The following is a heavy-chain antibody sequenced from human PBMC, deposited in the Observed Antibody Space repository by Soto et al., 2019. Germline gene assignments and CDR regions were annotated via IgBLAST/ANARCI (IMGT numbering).Heavy chain of an antibody. CDR1: RYPFTRNH. V-gene: IGHV1-8*01. Sequence: SVKVSYKPSRYPFTRNHVNWLRQAPGPGLEWMGWMNPDSGSTDYALKFQGRLTMTRNTSMSTAYLELRSLTSEDTAIYYCARGRFISKGYDSGWYIAHWGQGTQVTVSS. CDR3: ARGRFISKGYDSGWYIAH. CDR2: MNPDSGST. D-gene: IGHD6-19*01. J-gene: IGHJ5*02.